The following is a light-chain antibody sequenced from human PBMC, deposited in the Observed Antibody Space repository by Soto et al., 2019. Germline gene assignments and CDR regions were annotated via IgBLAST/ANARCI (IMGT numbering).Light chain of an antibody. V-gene: IGKV3-20*01. CDR2: AAS. J-gene: IGKJ2*01. CDR3: QQYGPSPA. CDR1: QSIGDT. Sequence: EIVMTQSPATLSVSPGGRATLSCRASQSIGDTLAWYQQKSGQTPRLLIYAASIRATGIPDRFNGSGSGTDFTLTISRLEPEDFAVYYCQQYGPSPAFGQGTKVDIK.